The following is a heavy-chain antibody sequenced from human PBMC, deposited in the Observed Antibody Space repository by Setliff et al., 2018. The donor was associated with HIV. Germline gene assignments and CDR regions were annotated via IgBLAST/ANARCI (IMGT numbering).Heavy chain of an antibody. D-gene: IGHD2-15*01. CDR2: ISGSGDST. CDR1: GFTFSSYW. CDR3: AKTLPTLYPPHDYYFVMDV. Sequence: PGGSLRLSCAASGFTFSSYWMSWVRQAPGKGLEWVSVISGSGDSTFYADSLKGRFTISRDNSKNTLYLQMNSLRAEDTAVYYCAKTLPTLYPPHDYYFVMDVWGQGTTVTVSS. J-gene: IGHJ6*02. V-gene: IGHV3-23*01.